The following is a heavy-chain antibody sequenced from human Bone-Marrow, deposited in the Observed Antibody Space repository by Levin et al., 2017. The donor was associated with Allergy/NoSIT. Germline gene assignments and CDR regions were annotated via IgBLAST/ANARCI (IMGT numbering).Heavy chain of an antibody. D-gene: IGHD3-10*01. CDR1: GFIFGDYA. V-gene: IGHV3-30*18. CDR3: AKERHNSGSSDAFEI. J-gene: IGHJ3*02. CDR2: ISYDGSIT. Sequence: GGSLRLSCAASGFIFGDYAMHWVRQIPAKGLEWVAFISYDGSITDYADSVKGRFAISRDTSTNTLFLQMNTLRPDDTGVYYCAKERHNSGSSDAFEIWGHGSAATVSS.